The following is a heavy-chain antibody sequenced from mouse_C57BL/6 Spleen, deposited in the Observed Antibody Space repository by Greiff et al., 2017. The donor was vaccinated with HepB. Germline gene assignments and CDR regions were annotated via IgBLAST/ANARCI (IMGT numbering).Heavy chain of an antibody. J-gene: IGHJ4*01. Sequence: VQLQQSGPELVKPGASVKISCKASGYAFSSSWMNWVKQRPGKGLEWIGRIYPGDGDTNYNGKFKGKATLTADKSSSTAYMQLSSLTSEDSAVYFCARGGTVVATDYAMDYWGQGTSVTVSS. CDR3: ARGGTVVATDYAMDY. V-gene: IGHV1-82*01. D-gene: IGHD1-1*01. CDR1: GYAFSSSW. CDR2: IYPGDGDT.